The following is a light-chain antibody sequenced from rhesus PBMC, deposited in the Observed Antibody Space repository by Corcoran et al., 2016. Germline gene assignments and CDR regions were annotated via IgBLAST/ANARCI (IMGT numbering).Light chain of an antibody. Sequence: QAALTQPRSVSGSPGQSVTISCTGTSSDIGGYNYVSWYQQHPGTAPKLMIYEVSKRPSGVSDRFSGSKSGNTASLTISGLQAEDEADCYCCSYAGSYTVLFGGGTRLTVL. J-gene: IGLJ1*01. CDR1: SSDIGGYNY. V-gene: IGLV2-32*01. CDR2: EVS. CDR3: CSYAGSYTVL.